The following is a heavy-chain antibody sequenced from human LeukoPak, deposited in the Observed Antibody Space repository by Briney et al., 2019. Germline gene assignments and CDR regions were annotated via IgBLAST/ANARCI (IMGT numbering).Heavy chain of an antibody. J-gene: IGHJ4*02. D-gene: IGHD2-15*01. CDR1: GGSISSYY. Sequence: SETLSLTCTVSGGSISSYYWSWIRQPPGKGLEWIGYIYYSGSTNYNPSLKSRVTMSVDTSKNQFSLRLSSVTATDTAVYYCARSSDYCSNGSCFSRYFDYWGQGAPVSVPS. V-gene: IGHV4-59*08. CDR3: ARSSDYCSNGSCFSRYFDY. CDR2: IYYSGST.